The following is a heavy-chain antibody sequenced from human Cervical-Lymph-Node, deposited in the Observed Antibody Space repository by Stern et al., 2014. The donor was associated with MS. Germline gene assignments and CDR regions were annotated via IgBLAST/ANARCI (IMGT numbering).Heavy chain of an antibody. CDR2: ITGPILYI. CDR1: GFTFINYH. V-gene: IGHV3-21*06. J-gene: IGHJ4*02. Sequence: EMQLVESGGGLVKPGGSLRLSCATSGFTFINYHMNWVRQAPGKGLEWVSSITGPILYINYADSVKGRFTIARDNARNSLSLQMNSLRAEDTAVYYCVRARSTVAPYYFDNWGQGTLVTVSS. CDR3: VRARSTVAPYYFDN. D-gene: IGHD3-10*01.